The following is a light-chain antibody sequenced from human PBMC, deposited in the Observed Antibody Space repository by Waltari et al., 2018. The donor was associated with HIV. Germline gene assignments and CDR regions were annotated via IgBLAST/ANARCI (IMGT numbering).Light chain of an antibody. CDR3: SAYTTYSPLAV. J-gene: IGLJ2*01. V-gene: IGLV2-14*01. CDR1: SSAIGGYDY. Sequence: QSALTQPASVSGSPGQSLTISCTGTSSAIGGYDYFSWYQQHPGKAPKLLIYGVSSRPSGVSNRFSGSRSGNTASLTISGLQADDEAHYYCSAYTTYSPLAVFGGGTKLTVL. CDR2: GVS.